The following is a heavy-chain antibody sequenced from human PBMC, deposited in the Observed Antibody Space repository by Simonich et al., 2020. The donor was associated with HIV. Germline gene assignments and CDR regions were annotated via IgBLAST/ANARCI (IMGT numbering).Heavy chain of an antibody. V-gene: IGHV1-18*01. J-gene: IGHJ5*02. CDR2: SSTYNSVT. CDR3: ARDPRYSSSSWFDP. D-gene: IGHD6-6*01. CDR1: GGIFSTYG. Sequence: QVQLVQSGPEVKKPGSSVKVSCKASGGIFSTYGISGVRQAPGQGLEWMGWSSTYNSVTNDTQKFQGRVTMTTDTSTSNAYMELRSLKSDDTAIYYCARDPRYSSSSWFDPWGQGTLVTVSS.